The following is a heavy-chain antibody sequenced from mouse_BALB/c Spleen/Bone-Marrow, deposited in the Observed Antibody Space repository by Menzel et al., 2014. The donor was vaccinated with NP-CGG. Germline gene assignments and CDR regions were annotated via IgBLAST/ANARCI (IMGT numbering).Heavy chain of an antibody. V-gene: IGHV5-17*02. Sequence: DVMLVESGGGLVQPGGSRKLSCAASGFTFSSFGMHWVRQAPEKGLEWVAYISSGSSTIYYADTVKGRFTISRDNPKNTLFLRMTSLRSEDTAMYYCAREGDYGNYWYFDVWGAGTSVTVSS. CDR1: GFTFSSFG. CDR3: AREGDYGNYWYFDV. D-gene: IGHD2-1*01. J-gene: IGHJ1*01. CDR2: ISSGSSTI.